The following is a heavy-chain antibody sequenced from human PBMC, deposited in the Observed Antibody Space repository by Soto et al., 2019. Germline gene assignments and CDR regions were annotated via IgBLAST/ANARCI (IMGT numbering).Heavy chain of an antibody. CDR1: GFTFSTFW. V-gene: IGHV3-7*03. CDR3: MRAYSY. D-gene: IGHD2-15*01. CDR2: IKEDGSEK. Sequence: GGSLRLSCAASGFTFSTFWMTWVRQAPGKGLEWVANIKEDGSEKYYVDSVKGRFTISRDNAKNSLYLQMSSLRAEDTAVYYCMRAYSYWGQGTMVTVYS. J-gene: IGHJ4*02.